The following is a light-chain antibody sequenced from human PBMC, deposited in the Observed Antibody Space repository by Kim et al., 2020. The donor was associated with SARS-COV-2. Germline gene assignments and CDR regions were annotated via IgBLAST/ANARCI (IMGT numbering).Light chain of an antibody. J-gene: IGKJ1*01. V-gene: IGKV1-5*01. CDR2: DAS. CDR1: QSISTW. CDR3: QQYYRFPWT. Sequence: DIQLTQSPSTLSASVGDTVTISCRASQSISTWLAWYQQRPGKAPKLLIFDASSLETGVPLRFSGSGSGTEFTLTINSLQPDDFATYFCQQYYRFPWTFGQGAKVEIK.